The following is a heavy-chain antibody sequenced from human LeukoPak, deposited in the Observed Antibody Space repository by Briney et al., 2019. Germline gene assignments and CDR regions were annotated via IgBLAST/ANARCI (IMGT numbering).Heavy chain of an antibody. CDR3: ARGLKNPGYN. D-gene: IGHD6-13*01. CDR1: GGSISSYY. J-gene: IGHJ4*02. V-gene: IGHV4-34*01. Sequence: SETLSLTCNVSGGSISSYYWSWIRQPPGKGLEWIGEINHSGSTNYNPSLKSRVTISVDTSKNQFSLKLSSVTAADTAVYYCARGLKNPGYNWGQGTLVTVSS. CDR2: INHSGST.